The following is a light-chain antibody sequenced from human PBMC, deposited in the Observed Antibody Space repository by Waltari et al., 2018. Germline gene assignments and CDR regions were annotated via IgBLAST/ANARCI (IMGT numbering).Light chain of an antibody. V-gene: IGKV3-15*01. CDR2: GAS. Sequence: EIVMTQSPATLSVSPGERATLSCRASQSVSSNLAWYQQKPGQAPRLLIYGASTRATGIPARFSGSGSGTEFTLTISSLQSEDFAVYYCQNSGTFGQGTKVEIK. CDR1: QSVSSN. CDR3: QNSGT. J-gene: IGKJ1*01.